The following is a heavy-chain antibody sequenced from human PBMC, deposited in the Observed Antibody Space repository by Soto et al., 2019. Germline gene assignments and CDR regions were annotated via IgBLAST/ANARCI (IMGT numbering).Heavy chain of an antibody. CDR2: IYYSGST. J-gene: IGHJ6*02. CDR1: GGSISSGGYY. D-gene: IGHD7-27*01. CDR3: ARDQLTQYYYYGMDV. V-gene: IGHV4-31*03. Sequence: SETLSLTCTVSGGSISSGGYYWSWIRQHPGKGLEWIGYIYYSGSTYYNPSLKSRVTISVDTSKNQFSLKLSSVTAADTAVCYCARDQLTQYYYYGMDVWGQGTTVTVSS.